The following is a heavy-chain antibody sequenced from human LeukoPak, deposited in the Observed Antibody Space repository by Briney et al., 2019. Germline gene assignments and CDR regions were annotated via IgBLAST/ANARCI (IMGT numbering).Heavy chain of an antibody. CDR1: GYTFTSYD. CDR3: AREDYYDSGSSDY. D-gene: IGHD3-22*01. V-gene: IGHV1-8*03. CDR2: MNPNSGNT. J-gene: IGHJ4*02. Sequence: WASVKVSCKASGYTFTSYDINWVRQATGQGLEWMGWMNPNSGNTAYAQKFQGRVTITRNTSISTAYMDLSSLRSEDTAIYYCAREDYYDSGSSDYWGQGTLVTVSS.